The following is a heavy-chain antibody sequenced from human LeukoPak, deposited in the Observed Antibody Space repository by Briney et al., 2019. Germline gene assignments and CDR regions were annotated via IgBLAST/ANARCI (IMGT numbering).Heavy chain of an antibody. CDR1: GFNFSNYG. CDR2: IWYDGSNA. V-gene: IGHV3-30*02. J-gene: IGHJ4*02. D-gene: IGHD6-19*01. Sequence: GESLRLSCAASGFNFSNYGMHWVRQAPGKGLEWVTFIWYDGSNAYYTDSVKGRFSISRDGSKNTIYLQMDSLRPEDTAIYFCAKADIAVFDHWGRGTLVTVSS. CDR3: AKADIAVFDH.